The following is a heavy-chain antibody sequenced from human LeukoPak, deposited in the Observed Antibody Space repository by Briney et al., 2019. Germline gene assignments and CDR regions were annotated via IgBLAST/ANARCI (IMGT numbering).Heavy chain of an antibody. CDR2: IIPIFGTA. D-gene: IGHD2-15*01. CDR1: GGTFSSYA. Sequence: GASVKVSCKASGGTFSSYAISWVRQAPGQGLEWMGGIIPIFGTANYAQKFQGRVTITADESTSTAYMELSSLRSEDTAVYYCARGRGELYCSGGSCYSALDYWGQGTLVTVSS. V-gene: IGHV1-69*13. CDR3: ARGRGELYCSGGSCYSALDY. J-gene: IGHJ4*02.